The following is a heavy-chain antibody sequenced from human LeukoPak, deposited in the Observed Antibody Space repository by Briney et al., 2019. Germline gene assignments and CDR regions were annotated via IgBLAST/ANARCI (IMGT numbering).Heavy chain of an antibody. Sequence: PSETLSLTCAVYGGSFSGYYWSWIRQPPGKGLEWIGEINHSGSTNYNPSLKSRVTISVDTSKIQFSLKLSSVTAADTAVYYCARAPYYDFWSGYYRAFDIWGQGTMVTVSS. CDR1: GGSFSGYY. V-gene: IGHV4-34*01. CDR2: INHSGST. CDR3: ARAPYYDFWSGYYRAFDI. J-gene: IGHJ3*02. D-gene: IGHD3-3*01.